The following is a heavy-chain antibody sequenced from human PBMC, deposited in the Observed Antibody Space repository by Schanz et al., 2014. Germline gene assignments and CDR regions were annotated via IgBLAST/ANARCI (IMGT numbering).Heavy chain of an antibody. J-gene: IGHJ4*02. CDR3: ARSVGMVRRYFDS. CDR1: GGSISSFY. CDR2: IYYSGST. D-gene: IGHD5-18*01. V-gene: IGHV4-59*12. Sequence: QVQLQESGPGLVKPSETLSLTCTVSGGSISSFYWSWIRQPPGKGLEWIANIYYSGSTNYNPSLKSRVTISLAVSKNQFSLRLNSVTAADTAVYYCARSVGMVRRYFDSWGQGNLVTVSS.